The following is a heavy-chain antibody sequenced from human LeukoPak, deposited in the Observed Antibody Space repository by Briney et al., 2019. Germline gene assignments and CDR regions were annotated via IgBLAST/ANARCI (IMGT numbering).Heavy chain of an antibody. CDR1: GGTFSSYA. V-gene: IGHV1-69*05. D-gene: IGHD5-18*01. J-gene: IGHJ4*02. CDR3: ARELWGDY. Sequence: GASVKVSCKASGGTFSSYAISWVRQAPGQGLEWMGGIIPIFGTANYAQKFQGRVTITRNTSISTAYMELSSLRSEDTAVYYCARELWGDYWGQGTLVTVSS. CDR2: IIPIFGTA.